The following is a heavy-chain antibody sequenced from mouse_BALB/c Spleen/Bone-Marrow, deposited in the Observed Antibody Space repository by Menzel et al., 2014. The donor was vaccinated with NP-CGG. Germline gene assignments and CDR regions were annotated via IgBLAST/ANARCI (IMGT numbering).Heavy chain of an antibody. V-gene: IGHV14-3*02. Sequence: EVQLQQSGAELAKPGASVKLSCTASGFNIKDTYMHWVKQRPEQGLEWIGRIDPANGNTKYDPKFQGKATITADTSSNTVFLQLSSLTSDDTAVYYCAFYYYGSSLFAYWGQGTLVTVSA. CDR1: GFNIKDTY. J-gene: IGHJ3*01. D-gene: IGHD1-1*01. CDR3: AFYYYGSSLFAY. CDR2: IDPANGNT.